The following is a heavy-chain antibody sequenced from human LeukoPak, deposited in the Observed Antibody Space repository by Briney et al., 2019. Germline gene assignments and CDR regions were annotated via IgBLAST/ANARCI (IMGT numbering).Heavy chain of an antibody. J-gene: IGHJ4*02. D-gene: IGHD3-9*01. CDR1: GFTFSSYS. V-gene: IGHV3-21*01. CDR2: ISSRSSYI. Sequence: GGSLRLSCAASGFTFSSYSMNWVRQAPGKGLEWVSSISSRSSYIYYADSVKGRFTISRDNAKNSLYLQMNSLRAEDTAVYYCARALNVLRYFDWLSGDPYYFDYWGQGTLVTVSS. CDR3: ARALNVLRYFDWLSGDPYYFDY.